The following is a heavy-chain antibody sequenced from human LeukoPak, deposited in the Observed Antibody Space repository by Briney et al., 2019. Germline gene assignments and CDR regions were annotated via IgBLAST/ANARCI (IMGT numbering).Heavy chain of an antibody. V-gene: IGHV3-53*01. CDR3: ARGLGYCTSTTCLLPFDY. D-gene: IGHD2-2*01. J-gene: IGHJ4*02. CDR2: IYSGGST. CDR1: GFTVSTYY. Sequence: GGSLRLSCAASGFTVSTYYMTWVRQAPGKGLECVSVIYSGGSTYYADSVKGRFTVSRDNSKNTLYLQMNSLRAEDTAMYYCARGLGYCTSTTCLLPFDYWGQGTPVTVSS.